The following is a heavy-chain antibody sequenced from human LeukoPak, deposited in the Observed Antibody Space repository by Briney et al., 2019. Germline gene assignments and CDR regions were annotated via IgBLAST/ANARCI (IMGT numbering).Heavy chain of an antibody. CDR1: GGSFSGYY. V-gene: IGHV4-34*01. J-gene: IGHJ4*02. CDR3: ARVGCSSTSCYTVLDY. Sequence: PSETLSLTCAAYGGSFSGYYWSWIRQPPGKGLEWIGEINHSGSTNYNPSLKSRVTISVDTSKNQFSLKLSSVTAADTAVYYCARVGCSSTSCYTVLDYWGQGTLVTVSS. D-gene: IGHD2-2*02. CDR2: INHSGST.